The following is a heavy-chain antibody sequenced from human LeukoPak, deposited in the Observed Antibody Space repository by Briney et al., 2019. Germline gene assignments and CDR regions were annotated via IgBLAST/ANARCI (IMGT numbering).Heavy chain of an antibody. CDR2: INNDGRTT. CDR1: GFTFGNFW. Sequence: GGSLRLSCAASGFTFGNFWMTWVRQAPGKGLVWVSRINNDGRTTNYADSVKGRFTISRDNAKNTLFLQMNSLGAEDTAVYYCASGGSYDYFDYWGQGTLVTVSS. D-gene: IGHD1-26*01. V-gene: IGHV3-74*01. J-gene: IGHJ4*02. CDR3: ASGGSYDYFDY.